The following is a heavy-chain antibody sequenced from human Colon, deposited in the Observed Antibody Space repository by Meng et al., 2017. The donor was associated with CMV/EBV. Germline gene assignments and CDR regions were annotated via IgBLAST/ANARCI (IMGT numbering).Heavy chain of an antibody. V-gene: IGHV1-2*06. J-gene: IGHJ4*02. CDR1: GYTFPCYW. CDR2: IKPSTGDT. CDR3: TSEGFDY. Sequence: SVHLACKASGYTFPCYWMHWGRQAPGQGLEWMGRIKPSTGDTNYAQNFQGRVTVTRDTSISTVYMEVNSLTSDDTAVYYCTSEGFDYWGQGALVTVSS.